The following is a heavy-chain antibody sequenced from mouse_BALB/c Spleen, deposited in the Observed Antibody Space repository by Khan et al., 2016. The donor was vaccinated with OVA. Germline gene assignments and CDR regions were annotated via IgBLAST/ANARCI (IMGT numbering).Heavy chain of an antibody. V-gene: IGHV3-2*02. Sequence: EVQLQESGPGLVKPSQSLSLTCTVTGYSITSGYAWNWIRQFPGNKLEWMGYISYSGVPNYTPSLKSRISITRDTSKNQFFLQLTSVTTEDTATCYCARCNYYGDYFDYWGQGTTLTVSS. CDR3: ARCNYYGDYFDY. CDR2: ISYSGVP. CDR1: GYSITSGYA. D-gene: IGHD1-1*01. J-gene: IGHJ2*01.